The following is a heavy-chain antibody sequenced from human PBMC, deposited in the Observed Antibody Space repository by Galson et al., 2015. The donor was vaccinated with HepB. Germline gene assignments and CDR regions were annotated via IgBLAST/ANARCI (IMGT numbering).Heavy chain of an antibody. CDR2: ISGNGDST. CDR1: GFAFHSHA. V-gene: IGHV3-23*01. J-gene: IGHJ5*01. Sequence: SLRLSCAASGFAFHSHAMSWVRQAPGKGLEWIPGISGNGDSTFYAVSVKGRFTVSRDNSKNMLYLQMDSLTAEDTGLYFCAKGYGLFDSWAQGILVTVSS. D-gene: IGHD3-16*01. CDR3: AKGYGLFDS.